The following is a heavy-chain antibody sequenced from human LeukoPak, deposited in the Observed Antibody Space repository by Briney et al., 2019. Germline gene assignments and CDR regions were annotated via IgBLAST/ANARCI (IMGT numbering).Heavy chain of an antibody. V-gene: IGHV3-11*04. CDR2: ISSSGSPI. CDR1: GFTFSDYY. Sequence: AGGSLRLSCATSGFTFSDYYMSWIRQAPGKGLEWVSYISSSGSPIYYADSVKGRFTISRDNAKNSLFLQMNSLRAEDTAVYYCARTDSSGYYYGYFDYWGQGTLVTVSS. CDR3: ARTDSSGYYYGYFDY. J-gene: IGHJ4*02. D-gene: IGHD3-22*01.